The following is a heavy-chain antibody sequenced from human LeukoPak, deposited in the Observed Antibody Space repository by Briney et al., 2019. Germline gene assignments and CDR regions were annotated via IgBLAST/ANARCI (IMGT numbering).Heavy chain of an antibody. J-gene: IGHJ4*02. D-gene: IGHD5-24*01. CDR1: GFTFTNYN. V-gene: IGHV3-21*01. CDR2: FSSSGNYI. Sequence: GGSLRLFCAASGFTFTNYNMNWVREAPGKGLEWVSSFSSSGNYIYHADSVKGRFTISRDNAKTSLYLQMNSLRAEDTAVYYCARDMEMARWLQQHRTFDYWGQGTLVTVSS. CDR3: ARDMEMARWLQQHRTFDY.